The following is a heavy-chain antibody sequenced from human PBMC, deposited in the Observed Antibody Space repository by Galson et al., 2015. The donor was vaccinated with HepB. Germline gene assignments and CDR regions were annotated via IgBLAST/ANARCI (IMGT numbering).Heavy chain of an antibody. CDR2: ISWNSGSI. V-gene: IGHV3-9*01. J-gene: IGHJ6*02. CDR1: GFTFDDHA. D-gene: IGHD6-13*01. Sequence: SLRLSCAASGFTFDDHAMHWVRQAPGKGLEWVSGISWNSGSIGYADSVKGRFTISRDNAKNSLYLQMNSLRAEDTALYYCAKDSLGAIRSSSWSTMDVWGQGTTVTVSS. CDR3: AKDSLGAIRSSSWSTMDV.